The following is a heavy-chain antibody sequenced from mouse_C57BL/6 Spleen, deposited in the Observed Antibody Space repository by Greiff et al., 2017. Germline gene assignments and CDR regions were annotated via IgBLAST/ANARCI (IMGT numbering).Heavy chain of an antibody. D-gene: IGHD2-2*01. CDR2: ILPGSGST. V-gene: IGHV1-9*01. CDR3: ARGGYAGGLHWCFDV. J-gene: IGHJ1*03. Sequence: QVQLQQSGAELMKPGASVKLSCKATGYTFTGYWIEWVKQRPGHGLEWIGEILPGSGSTNYNEKFKGKATFTADTSANTAYMKHSSLTTEDSAIYCCARGGYAGGLHWCFDVWGTGTTVTVSS. CDR1: GYTFTGYW.